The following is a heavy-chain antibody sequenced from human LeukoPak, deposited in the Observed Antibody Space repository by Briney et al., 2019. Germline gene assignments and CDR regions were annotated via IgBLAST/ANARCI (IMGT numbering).Heavy chain of an antibody. CDR2: IYYSGST. J-gene: IGHJ3*02. CDR1: GGSISSGGYY. Sequence: SETLSLTCTVSGGSISSGGYYWSWIRQHPGKGLEWIGYIYYSGSTYYNPSLKSRVTISVDTSKNQFSLKLSSVTAADTAVYYCARDRLRDAFDIWDQGTMVTVSS. V-gene: IGHV4-31*03. D-gene: IGHD5-12*01. CDR3: ARDRLRDAFDI.